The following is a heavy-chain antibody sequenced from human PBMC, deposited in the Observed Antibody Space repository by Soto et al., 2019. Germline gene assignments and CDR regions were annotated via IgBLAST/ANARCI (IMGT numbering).Heavy chain of an antibody. CDR1: GGSLSRGAYF. V-gene: IGHV4-31*03. D-gene: IGHD2-15*01. CDR2: ISYTGAT. J-gene: IGHJ4*02. CDR3: ARGGPVAVSPAWQLLGYFDY. Sequence: PSETLSLTCSVSGGSLSRGAYFWTWILHFPGKGLEWIAYISYTGATYYNPSLKSRVTILADTSKNQFSLKLNSVTSADTAVYYCARGGPVAVSPAWQLLGYFDYWGQGTLVTVSS.